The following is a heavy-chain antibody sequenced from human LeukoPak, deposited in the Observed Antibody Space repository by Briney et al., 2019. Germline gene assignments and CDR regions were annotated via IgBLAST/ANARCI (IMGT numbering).Heavy chain of an antibody. J-gene: IGHJ6*02. D-gene: IGHD3-9*01. CDR3: ARWATYYDILTGYLDYYYYGMDV. Sequence: GGSLRFSCAASGFTFSSYWMSWVRQAPGKGLEWVANIKQDGSEKYYVDSVKGRFTISRDNAKNSLYLQMNSLRAEDTAVYYCARWATYYDILTGYLDYYYYGMDVWGQGTTVTVSS. V-gene: IGHV3-7*01. CDR1: GFTFSSYW. CDR2: IKQDGSEK.